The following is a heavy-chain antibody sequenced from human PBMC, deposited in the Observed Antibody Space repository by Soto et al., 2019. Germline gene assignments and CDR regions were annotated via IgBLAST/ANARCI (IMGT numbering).Heavy chain of an antibody. CDR1: GGSISSSSYY. CDR2: IYYSGST. J-gene: IGHJ4*02. D-gene: IGHD1-1*01. Sequence: QLQLQESGPGLVKPSGTLSLTCTVSGGSISSSSYYWGWIRQPPGKGLEWIGSIYYSGSTYYNPSLKSRVTISVDTSKNQFSLKLSSVTAADTAVYYCARHKRYNWNAFDYWGQGTLVTVSS. CDR3: ARHKRYNWNAFDY. V-gene: IGHV4-39*01.